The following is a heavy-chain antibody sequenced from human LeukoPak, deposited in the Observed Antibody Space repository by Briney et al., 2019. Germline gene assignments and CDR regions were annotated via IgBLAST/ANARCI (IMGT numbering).Heavy chain of an antibody. D-gene: IGHD3-3*01. CDR3: ARTTHYDFWSGDY. CDR1: GGSISSSSYY. Sequence: SETLSLTCTVSGGSISSSSYYWGWIRQPPGKGLEWIGSIYYSGSTYYNPSLKSRVTISVDTSKNQFSLKLSSVTAADTAVYYCARTTHYDFWSGDYWGQGTLVTVSS. CDR2: IYYSGST. J-gene: IGHJ4*02. V-gene: IGHV4-39*07.